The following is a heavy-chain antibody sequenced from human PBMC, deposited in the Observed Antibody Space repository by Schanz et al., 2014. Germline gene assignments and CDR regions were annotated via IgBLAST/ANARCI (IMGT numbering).Heavy chain of an antibody. Sequence: EVQLLESGGGLVQPGGSLRLSCAASGFTLSNYAMSWVRQAPGKGLEWVSIISGSGGNTYYADVVRGRFTISRDNSKTTVYLQMNSLRAEDTAVYYCAKDAENTAMITDYFDYWGQGTLVTVSS. J-gene: IGHJ4*02. CDR2: ISGSGGNT. D-gene: IGHD5-18*01. CDR3: AKDAENTAMITDYFDY. CDR1: GFTLSNYA. V-gene: IGHV3-23*01.